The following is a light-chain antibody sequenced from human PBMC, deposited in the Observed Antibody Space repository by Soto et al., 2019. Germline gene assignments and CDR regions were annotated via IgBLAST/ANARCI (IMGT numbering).Light chain of an antibody. CDR2: KAS. CDR1: QSLNSY. J-gene: IGKJ4*01. Sequence: DIQMTQSPSTLSASVGDRVTITCRASQSLNSYLAWYQQKPGKAPKLLIYKASSLQSGVPSRFSGSGSGTDFTLTISSLQPDDLATYYCQHYNGYPITYGGGTKVEI. V-gene: IGKV1-5*03. CDR3: QHYNGYPIT.